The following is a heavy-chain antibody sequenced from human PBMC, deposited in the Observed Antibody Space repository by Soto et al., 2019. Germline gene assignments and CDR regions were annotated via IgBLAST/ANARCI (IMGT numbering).Heavy chain of an antibody. J-gene: IGHJ4*02. Sequence: PGGPLGLSGSESGFTLSSYGMHWVRQAPGKGLEWVAVISYDGSNKYYADSVKGRFTISRDNSKNTLYLQMNSLRAEDTAVYYCAKDYYGSGSPGDYWGQGTLVTVSS. V-gene: IGHV3-30*18. CDR1: GFTLSSYG. D-gene: IGHD3-10*01. CDR3: AKDYYGSGSPGDY. CDR2: ISYDGSNK.